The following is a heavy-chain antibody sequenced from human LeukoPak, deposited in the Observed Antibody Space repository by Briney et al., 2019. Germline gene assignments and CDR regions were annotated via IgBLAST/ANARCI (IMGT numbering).Heavy chain of an antibody. V-gene: IGHV7-4-1*02. CDR2: INTNTGNP. J-gene: IGHJ3*02. CDR1: GYTFASYA. D-gene: IGHD3-16*02. CDR3: ASQDYVWGSYRYPYAFDI. Sequence: ASVKVSCKASGYTFASYAMKWVRQAPGQGLEWMGWINTNTGNPTYAQGFTGRFVFSLDTSVSTAYLQISSLKAEDTAVYYCASQDYVWGSYRYPYAFDIWGQGTMVTVSS.